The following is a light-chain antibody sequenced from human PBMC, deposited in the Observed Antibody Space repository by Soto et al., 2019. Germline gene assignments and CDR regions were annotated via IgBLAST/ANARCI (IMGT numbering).Light chain of an antibody. CDR1: NIGSKS. J-gene: IGLJ2*01. V-gene: IGLV3-21*04. CDR2: YDS. CDR3: QVWDSSSDDSVV. Sequence: YELTQPPSVSVAPGKTARITCGGNNIGSKSVHWYQQKPGQAPVLVIYYDSDRPSGIPERFSGSNSGNTATLTISRVEAGDEADYYCQVWDSSSDDSVVFGGGTKLTV.